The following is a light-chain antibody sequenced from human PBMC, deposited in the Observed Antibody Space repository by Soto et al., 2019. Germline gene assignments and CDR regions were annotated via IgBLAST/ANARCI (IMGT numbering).Light chain of an antibody. CDR1: QSVSSN. Sequence: EIVMTQSPATLSVSQGERATFSCRASQSVSSNLAWYQQKPGQAPRLLIYGASIRATGIPARFSGSGSGTEFTLTISSLQPEDFASYYCLQDYGDSWTFGQGTKVDIK. CDR3: LQDYGDSWT. CDR2: GAS. J-gene: IGKJ1*01. V-gene: IGKV3-15*01.